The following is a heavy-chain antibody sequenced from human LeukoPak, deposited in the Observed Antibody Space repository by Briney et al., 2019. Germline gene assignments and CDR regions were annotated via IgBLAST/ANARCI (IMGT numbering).Heavy chain of an antibody. J-gene: IGHJ4*02. Sequence: GGSLRLSCAVSGLTFSSAWMTWVRQAPGRGLEWVATINQDGSKKSSVDSVKGRFTISRDNAKNSLYLQMNGLRAEDTAVYYCARDSGYNTFDYWGQGTLVTVSS. CDR2: INQDGSKK. CDR1: GLTFSSAW. D-gene: IGHD1-14*01. CDR3: ARDSGYNTFDY. V-gene: IGHV3-7*01.